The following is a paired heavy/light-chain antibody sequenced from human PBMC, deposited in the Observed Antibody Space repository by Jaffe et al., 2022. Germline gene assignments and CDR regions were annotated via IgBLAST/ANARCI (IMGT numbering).Heavy chain of an antibody. V-gene: IGHV5-51*03. Sequence: EVQLVQSGAEVKKPGESLKIYCKGSGYSFTNYWIGWVRQMPGKGLEWMGIIYPDDSDTRYSPSFQGQVTISADKSISTAYLQWGSLKASDTAMYYCVRRTYYYVSGQWDFDLWGRGTLVTVSS. J-gene: IGHJ2*01. D-gene: IGHD3-10*01. CDR2: IYPDDSDT. CDR1: GYSFTNYW. CDR3: VRRTYYYVSGQWDFDL.
Light chain of an antibody. J-gene: IGLJ2*01. V-gene: IGLV1-51*01. CDR3: GTWDSSLSAVI. CDR2: DNN. CDR1: SSNVGNNY. Sequence: QSVLTQPPSVSAAPGQEVTISCSGSSSNVGNNYVSWYQQLPGTAPKLLIYDNNKRPSGIPDRFSGSKSGTSATLGITGLQTGDEADYYCGTWDSSLSAVIFGGGTKLTVL.